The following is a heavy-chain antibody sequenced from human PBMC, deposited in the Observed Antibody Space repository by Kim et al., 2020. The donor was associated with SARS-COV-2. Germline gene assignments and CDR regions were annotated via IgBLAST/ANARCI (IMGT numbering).Heavy chain of an antibody. D-gene: IGHD6-13*01. CDR2: INPNSGGT. V-gene: IGHV1-2*04. J-gene: IGHJ4*02. Sequence: ASVKVSCKASGYTFTGYYMHWVRQAPGQGLEWMGWINPNSGGTNYAQKFQGWVAMTRDTSISTAYMELSRLRSDDTAVYYCARAEADIAAAHYWGQGTLVTDAS. CDR3: ARAEADIAAAHY. CDR1: GYTFTGYY.